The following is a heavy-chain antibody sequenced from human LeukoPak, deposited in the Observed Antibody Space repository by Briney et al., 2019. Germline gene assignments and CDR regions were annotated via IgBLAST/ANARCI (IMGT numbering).Heavy chain of an antibody. V-gene: IGHV4-4*09. J-gene: IGHJ4*02. CDR2: IYTSGST. CDR1: GGSISSYY. CDR3: ARHYYGSGSYPFDY. D-gene: IGHD3-10*01. Sequence: SETLSLTCTVSGGSISSYYWSWIRQPPGKELEWIGYIYTSGSTNYNPSLKSRVTISVDTSKNQFSLELSSVTAADTAVYYCARHYYGSGSYPFDYWGQGTLVTVSS.